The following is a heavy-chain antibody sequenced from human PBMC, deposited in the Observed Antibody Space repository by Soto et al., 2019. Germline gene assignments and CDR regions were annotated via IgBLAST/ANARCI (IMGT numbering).Heavy chain of an antibody. D-gene: IGHD1-26*01. CDR3: AREEVGAVDY. V-gene: IGHV1-8*01. Sequence: QVQLVQTGAEVKKPGASVKVSCKVSGYTFTRYLINWVRQAAGQGVEWMGWMKPNSGNTSYTQKFQGRLTITRNTSIRTAYMELSSLRSEDAAVYYCAREEVGAVDYWGQGTLVTVSS. J-gene: IGHJ4*02. CDR1: GYTFTRYL. CDR2: MKPNSGNT.